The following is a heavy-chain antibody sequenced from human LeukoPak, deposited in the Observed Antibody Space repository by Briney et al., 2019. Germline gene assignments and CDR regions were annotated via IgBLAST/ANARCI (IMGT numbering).Heavy chain of an antibody. V-gene: IGHV4-39*07. D-gene: IGHD6-6*01. CDR3: ARDFSSSSTVYYYYYMDV. CDR1: GGSISSSSYY. Sequence: SETLSLTCTVSGGSISSSSYYWGWIHQAPGKGLEWMGSIYYSGNTYYNPSLKSRVTISVDTSKNQFSLKLSSVTAADTAVYYCARDFSSSSTVYYYYYMDVWGKGTTVTVSS. CDR2: IYYSGNT. J-gene: IGHJ6*03.